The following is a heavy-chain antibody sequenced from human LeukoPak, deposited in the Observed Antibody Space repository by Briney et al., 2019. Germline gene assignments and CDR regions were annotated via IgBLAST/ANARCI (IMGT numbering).Heavy chain of an antibody. D-gene: IGHD5-18*01. CDR3: ARDGTVQLWQIDY. J-gene: IGHJ4*02. Sequence: GGSLRLSCAASGFTFSSYAMSWVRQAPGKGLEWVSAISGSGGSTYYADSVKGRFTISRDNAKNSLYLQMNSLRAEDTAVYYCARDGTVQLWQIDYWGQGTLVTVSS. CDR2: ISGSGGST. V-gene: IGHV3-23*01. CDR1: GFTFSSYA.